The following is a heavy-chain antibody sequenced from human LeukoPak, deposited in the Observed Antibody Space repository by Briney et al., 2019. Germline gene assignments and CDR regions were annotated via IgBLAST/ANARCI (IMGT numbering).Heavy chain of an antibody. D-gene: IGHD6-25*01. CDR3: ARGSGDPGWEEEFDY. Sequence: ASVKVSCKASGYTFTSYGISWVRQAPGQGLEWMGWISAYNGNTNYAQKFQGRVTMTRNTSISTAYMELSSLRSEDTAVYYCARGSGDPGWEEEFDYWGQGTLVTVSS. V-gene: IGHV1-18*01. CDR1: GYTFTSYG. J-gene: IGHJ4*02. CDR2: ISAYNGNT.